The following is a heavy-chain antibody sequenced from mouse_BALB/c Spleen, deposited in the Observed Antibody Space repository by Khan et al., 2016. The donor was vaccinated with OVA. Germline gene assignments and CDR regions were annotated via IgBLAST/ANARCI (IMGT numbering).Heavy chain of an antibody. CDR2: INTYTGAP. CDR3: ARISSYWYSDV. D-gene: IGHD6-2*01. V-gene: IGHV9-1*02. Sequence: QIQLVQSGPELKTPGETVKISCKASGYTFTNYGMNWVKQAPGKGLKWMGWINTYTGAPTYADDFKGRFVFSLETSASTAYLQISNLKNEDMTTYFCARISSYWYSDVWGAGTTVTVSS. CDR1: GYTFTNYG. J-gene: IGHJ1*01.